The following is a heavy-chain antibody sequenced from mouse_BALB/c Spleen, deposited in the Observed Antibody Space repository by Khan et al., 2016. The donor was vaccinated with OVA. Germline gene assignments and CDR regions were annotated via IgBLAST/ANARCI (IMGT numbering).Heavy chain of an antibody. CDR2: INTHSGVP. Sequence: QIQLVQSGPELKKPGETVRISCKASGYTFTNAGMQWVQKMPGKGLKWIGWINTHSGVPKYAEDFKGRFAFSLETSASTVYLQITNIKNEDTATYCGAIGGAAYYRNDGGAMDYWGQGTAVTVSS. J-gene: IGHJ4*01. CDR3: AIGGAAYYRNDGGAMDY. D-gene: IGHD2-14*01. CDR1: GYTFTNAG. V-gene: IGHV9-4*02.